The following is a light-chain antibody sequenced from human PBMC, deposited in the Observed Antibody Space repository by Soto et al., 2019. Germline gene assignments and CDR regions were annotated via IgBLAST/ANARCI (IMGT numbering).Light chain of an antibody. CDR1: QSVSSY. Sequence: EIVLTQSPATLSLSPGERATLSCRASQSVSSYLAWYQQKPGQAPRLLIYDASNRATGIPARFSGSGSGTDFTLTISSLEPEDFATYFCQQYGSSPGTFGQGTKVELK. J-gene: IGKJ2*01. V-gene: IGKV3-11*01. CDR2: DAS. CDR3: QQYGSSPGT.